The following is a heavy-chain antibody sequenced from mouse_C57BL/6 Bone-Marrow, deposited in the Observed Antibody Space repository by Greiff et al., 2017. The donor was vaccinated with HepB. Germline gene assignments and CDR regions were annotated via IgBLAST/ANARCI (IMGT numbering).Heavy chain of an antibody. V-gene: IGHV14-3*01. Sequence: VQLQQPVAELVRPGASVKLSCTASGFNIKNTYMYWVKQRPEQGLEWIGRIDPANGNTKYAPKFQGKATITADTSSNTAYLQLSSLTSEDTAIYYCARVPFTGAMDYWGQGTSVTVSS. CDR3: ARVPFTGAMDY. CDR1: GFNIKNTY. CDR2: IDPANGNT. D-gene: IGHD5-1*01. J-gene: IGHJ4*01.